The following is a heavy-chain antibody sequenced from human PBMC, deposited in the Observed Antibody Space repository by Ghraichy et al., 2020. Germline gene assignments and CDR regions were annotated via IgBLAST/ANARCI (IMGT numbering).Heavy chain of an antibody. CDR3: ANTPSFVVEYYFDY. D-gene: IGHD2-21*01. V-gene: IGHV4-39*01. J-gene: IGHJ4*02. Sequence: SETLSLTCTVSGGSISSSTYNWGWIRQPPGKGLEWIGSISYSGSTYYNPSLKSRVTISVDTSKTQFSLKLSSVTAADTAVYYCANTPSFVVEYYFDYWGQGTLVTVSS. CDR2: ISYSGST. CDR1: GGSISSSTYN.